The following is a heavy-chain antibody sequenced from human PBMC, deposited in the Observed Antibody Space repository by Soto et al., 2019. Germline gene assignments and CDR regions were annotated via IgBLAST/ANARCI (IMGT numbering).Heavy chain of an antibody. Sequence: QIQLVESGGDVVQPGRSLRLSCAASGFNFGFFGMHLVRQAPGKGLEWVAFISGDGINTHYADSVRGRFTLSRDYSKKTMYLQMDTLREDDTALYYCARGNLSFDFDSWGQGTLVTVSS. CDR3: ARGNLSFDFDS. CDR1: GFNFGFFG. CDR2: ISGDGINT. V-gene: IGHV3-30*03. J-gene: IGHJ4*02. D-gene: IGHD3-10*01.